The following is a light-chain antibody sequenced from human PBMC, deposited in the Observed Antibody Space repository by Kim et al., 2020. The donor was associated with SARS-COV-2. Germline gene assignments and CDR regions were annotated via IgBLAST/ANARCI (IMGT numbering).Light chain of an antibody. J-gene: IGKJ5*01. Sequence: PGERAPPSCRASQSVSSSYLAWYQRKPGQAPRLLIYGTSSRATAIPDRFSGSGSGTDFTLTISRLEPEDFALYYCQQYGISPPTFGQGTRLEIK. CDR2: GTS. V-gene: IGKV3-20*01. CDR1: QSVSSSY. CDR3: QQYGISPPT.